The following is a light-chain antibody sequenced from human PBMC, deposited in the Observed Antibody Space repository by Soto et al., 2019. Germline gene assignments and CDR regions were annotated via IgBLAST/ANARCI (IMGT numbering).Light chain of an antibody. CDR2: EVS. CDR3: SSYTTINTLFFV. V-gene: IGLV2-14*01. Sequence: QSVLTQPASVSGCPGQSITISCTGTSSDVGNDNFVSWYQHHPGKAPRLIIYEVSSRPSRVSPRFSGSKSGNTASLTISGLQSADEAHYYCSSYTTINTLFFVYGHGTKVTVL. CDR1: SSDVGNDNF. J-gene: IGLJ1*01.